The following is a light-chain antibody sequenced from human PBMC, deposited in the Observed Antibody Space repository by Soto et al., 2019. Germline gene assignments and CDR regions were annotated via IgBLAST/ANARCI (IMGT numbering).Light chain of an antibody. V-gene: IGKV1-39*01. Sequence: DIQMTQSPSSLSASVGDRVTITCRASQNIGRFLNWHQRKPGKAPNVLINVASTLRSGVPSRLSGSGSGTDFNLTINSLQPEDFATYFCQQSFTTPLTFGGGTKVEIK. CDR3: QQSFTTPLT. CDR2: VAS. J-gene: IGKJ4*01. CDR1: QNIGRF.